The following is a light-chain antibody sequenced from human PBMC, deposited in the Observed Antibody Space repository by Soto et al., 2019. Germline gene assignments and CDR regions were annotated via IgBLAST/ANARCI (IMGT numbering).Light chain of an antibody. CDR1: RSVSGY. Sequence: EIVLTQSPATRSLSPGERATLSCRASRSVSGYLAWNQQKPGQAPRLLIYDASTRATGIPARFSGSGSGTDFTLTISSLEPEDFAVYYCQQRSNWPPYTFGQGTKLEIK. V-gene: IGKV3-11*01. J-gene: IGKJ2*01. CDR2: DAS. CDR3: QQRSNWPPYT.